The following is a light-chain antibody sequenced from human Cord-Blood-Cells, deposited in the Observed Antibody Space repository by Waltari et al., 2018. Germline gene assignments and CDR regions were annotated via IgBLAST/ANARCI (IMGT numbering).Light chain of an antibody. CDR3: QQDDNLPLT. CDR1: QDISHY. V-gene: IGKV1-33*01. Sequence: DIQMTQSPSSLSASVGDRVTITCQASQDISHYLNWYQQKPGKAPKLLIYDASKLETGVPSRFSGSGSGTDFTFTISSLQPEDIATYYCQQDDNLPLTFGGGTKVEIK. CDR2: DAS. J-gene: IGKJ4*01.